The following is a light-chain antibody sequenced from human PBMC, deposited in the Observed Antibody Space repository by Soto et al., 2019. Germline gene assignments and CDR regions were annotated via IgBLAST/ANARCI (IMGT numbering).Light chain of an antibody. J-gene: IGLJ2*01. CDR3: ESLDSNSHVV. CDR2: LEGSGSY. V-gene: IGLV4-60*03. CDR1: SGHSSYI. Sequence: QPVLTQSSSASASLGSSVKLTCTLSSGHSSYIIAWHQQQPGKAPRYLMKLEGSGSYNKGSGVPDRLSGSSSGADRYLTISILLSGDESDYYCESLDSNSHVVFGGGTKLTV.